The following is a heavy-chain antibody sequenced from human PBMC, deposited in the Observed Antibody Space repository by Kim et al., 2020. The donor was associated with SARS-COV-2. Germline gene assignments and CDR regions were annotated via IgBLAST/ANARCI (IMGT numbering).Heavy chain of an antibody. CDR1: GFTFSSYS. Sequence: GGSLRLSCAASGFTFSSYSMNWVRQAPGKGLEWVSYISSSSSTIYYADSVKGRFTISRDNAKNSLYLQMNSLRDEDTAVYYCARGGESSGYWRREDEYFQRWGQGSLVTVSS. J-gene: IGHJ1*01. CDR2: ISSSSSTI. CDR3: ARGGESSGYWRREDEYFQR. D-gene: IGHD3-22*01. V-gene: IGHV3-48*02.